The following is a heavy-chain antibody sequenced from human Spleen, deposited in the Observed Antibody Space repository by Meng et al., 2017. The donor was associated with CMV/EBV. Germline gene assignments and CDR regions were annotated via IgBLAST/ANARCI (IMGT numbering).Heavy chain of an antibody. J-gene: IGHJ4*02. CDR1: GGSINSNSYY. D-gene: IGHD5-18*01. Sequence: GSLRLSCTVSGGSINSNSYYWGWIRQPPGKGLEWIGNIYYSGSTHYNPSLKSRVTISVDTSKNQFSLKLRSVTAADTAVYYCARHGRQLWPRGYYFDYWGQGTLVTVSS. CDR2: IYYSGST. CDR3: ARHGRQLWPRGYYFDY. V-gene: IGHV4-39*01.